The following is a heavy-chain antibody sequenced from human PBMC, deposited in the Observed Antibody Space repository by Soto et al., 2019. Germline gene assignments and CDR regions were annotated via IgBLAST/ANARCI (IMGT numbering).Heavy chain of an antibody. Sequence: QVQLVQSGAEVKKPGASVKVSCKASGYTFTSYGISWLRQAPGQGLEWMGWISAYNGNTNYAQKHQGRVTMTTDTSTSTAYMELRSLRSDDTAVYYCARDRHSGSYPDAFDIWGQGTMVTVSS. CDR1: GYTFTSYG. CDR3: ARDRHSGSYPDAFDI. J-gene: IGHJ3*02. V-gene: IGHV1-18*01. D-gene: IGHD1-26*01. CDR2: ISAYNGNT.